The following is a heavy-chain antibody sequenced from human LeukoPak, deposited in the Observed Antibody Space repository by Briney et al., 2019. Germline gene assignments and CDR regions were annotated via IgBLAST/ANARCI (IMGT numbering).Heavy chain of an antibody. CDR3: ARDANYYDSRGENYFNC. CDR2: IKRDGSDT. V-gene: IGHV3-7*01. Sequence: GGSLRLSCAASGFAFSSYWMSWVRQAPGKGLEWVANIKRDGSDTYYVDSVKGRFTISRDNAKNSLHLQLNSLRAEDTAVYYCARDANYYDSRGENYFNCWGQGTLVTVSS. J-gene: IGHJ4*02. CDR1: GFAFSSYW. D-gene: IGHD3-22*01.